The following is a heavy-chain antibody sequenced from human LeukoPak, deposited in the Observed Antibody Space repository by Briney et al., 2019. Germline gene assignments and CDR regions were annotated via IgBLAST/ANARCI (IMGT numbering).Heavy chain of an antibody. CDR3: AKGTAYYSLGP. J-gene: IGHJ5*02. V-gene: IGHV3-23*01. Sequence: GGSLRLSCAASGFTFSSFAMSWVRQAPGKGLEWVSAISGSGGNTYYADSVKGRFTISRDNSKNTLYLQMNSLRVEDTAMYYCAKGTAYYSLGPWGQGTLATVSS. CDR1: GFTFSSFA. CDR2: ISGSGGNT. D-gene: IGHD3/OR15-3a*01.